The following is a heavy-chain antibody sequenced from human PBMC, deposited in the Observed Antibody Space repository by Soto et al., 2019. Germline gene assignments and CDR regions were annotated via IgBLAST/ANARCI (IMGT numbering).Heavy chain of an antibody. J-gene: IGHJ5*02. Sequence: PSETLSLTCTVSGGSVSSGSYYWSWLRQPPGKGLEWIGYIYYSGSTNYNPSLKSRVTISVDTSKNQFSLKLSSVTAADTAVYYCAGGAKYCTNGVCYTPNNWFDPWGQGTQVTVSS. CDR3: AGGAKYCTNGVCYTPNNWFDP. CDR2: IYYSGST. D-gene: IGHD2-8*01. CDR1: GGSVSSGSYY. V-gene: IGHV4-61*01.